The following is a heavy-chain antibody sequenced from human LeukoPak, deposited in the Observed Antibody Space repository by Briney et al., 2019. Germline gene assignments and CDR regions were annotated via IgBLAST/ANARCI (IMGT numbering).Heavy chain of an antibody. CDR3: ARDQEFVRIAAGGPFDY. Sequence: ASVKVSCKASGYTFTSYGISWVRQAPGQGLEWMGWISAYNGNTNYAQKLQGRVTVTTDTSTSTAYMELRSLRSDDTAVYYCARDQEFVRIAAGGPFDYWGQGTLVTVSS. CDR2: ISAYNGNT. V-gene: IGHV1-18*01. CDR1: GYTFTSYG. D-gene: IGHD6-13*01. J-gene: IGHJ4*02.